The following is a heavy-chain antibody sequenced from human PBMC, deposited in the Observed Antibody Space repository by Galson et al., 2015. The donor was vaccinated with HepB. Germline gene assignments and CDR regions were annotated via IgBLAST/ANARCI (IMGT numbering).Heavy chain of an antibody. D-gene: IGHD5-18*01. Sequence: TLSLTCTVSGGSISSYYWSWIRQPPGKGLEWIGYIYYSGSTNYNPSLKSRVTISVDTSKNQFSLKLSSVTAADTAVYYCARGRGYSYGWDYYYYYMDVWGKGTTVTVSS. J-gene: IGHJ6*03. CDR3: ARGRGYSYGWDYYYYYMDV. CDR2: IYYSGST. V-gene: IGHV4-59*01. CDR1: GGSISSYY.